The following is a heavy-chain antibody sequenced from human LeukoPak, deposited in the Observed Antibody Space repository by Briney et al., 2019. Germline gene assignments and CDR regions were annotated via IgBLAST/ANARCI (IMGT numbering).Heavy chain of an antibody. CDR1: GGTFSSYA. Sequence: SVKVSCKASGGTFSSYAISWVRQAPGQGLEWMGGIIPIFGTANYAQKFQGRVTITADESTSTAYMELSSLRSEDTAVYYCARYFPNLTYFDPWGPGTLVTVSS. J-gene: IGHJ5*02. CDR3: ARYFPNLTYFDP. V-gene: IGHV1-69*01. D-gene: IGHD1-14*01. CDR2: IIPIFGTA.